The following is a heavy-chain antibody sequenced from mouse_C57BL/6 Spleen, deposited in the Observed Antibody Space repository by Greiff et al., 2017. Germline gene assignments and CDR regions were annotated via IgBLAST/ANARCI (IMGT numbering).Heavy chain of an antibody. Sequence: QVQLQQPGAELVRPGTSVKLSCKASGYTFTSYWMHWVKQRPGQGLEWIGVIDPSDSYTNYNQKFKGKATLTVDTSSSTAYMQLSSLTSEDSAVYYCARRRGSSYWYFDVWGKGTTVTVSS. D-gene: IGHD1-1*01. J-gene: IGHJ1*03. V-gene: IGHV1-59*01. CDR1: GYTFTSYW. CDR3: ARRRGSSYWYFDV. CDR2: IDPSDSYT.